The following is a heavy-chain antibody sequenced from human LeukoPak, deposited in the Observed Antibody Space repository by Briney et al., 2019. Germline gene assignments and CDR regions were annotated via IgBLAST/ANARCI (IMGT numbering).Heavy chain of an antibody. Sequence: GESLKISCKGSGYSFTSYWIGWVRQMPGKGLEWMGIIYPGDTDTRYSPSFQGQVTISADKSISTAYLQWSSLKASDTAMYYCARHSGGGAAPDYYMDVWGKGTTVTISS. D-gene: IGHD2-15*01. V-gene: IGHV5-51*01. CDR3: ARHSGGGAAPDYYMDV. CDR1: GYSFTSYW. J-gene: IGHJ6*03. CDR2: IYPGDTDT.